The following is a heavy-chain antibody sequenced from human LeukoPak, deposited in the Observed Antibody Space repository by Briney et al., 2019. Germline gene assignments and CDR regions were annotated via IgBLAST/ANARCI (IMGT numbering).Heavy chain of an antibody. V-gene: IGHV3-30*18. Sequence: GGSLRLSCAASGFTFSSYGMHWVRQAPGKGLERVAVISYDGSNKYYADSVKGRFTISRDNSKNTLYLQMNSLRAEDTVVYYCAKIMSGDASRYFDLWGRGTLVAVSS. CDR3: AKIMSGDASRYFDL. J-gene: IGHJ2*01. D-gene: IGHD7-27*01. CDR2: ISYDGSNK. CDR1: GFTFSSYG.